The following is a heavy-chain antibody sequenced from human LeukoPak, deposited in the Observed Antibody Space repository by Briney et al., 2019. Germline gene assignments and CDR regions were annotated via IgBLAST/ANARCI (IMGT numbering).Heavy chain of an antibody. J-gene: IGHJ6*02. D-gene: IGHD6-13*01. CDR1: GGSVSSDNYH. Sequence: PSETLSLTCTVSGGSVSSDNYHWSWIRQPPGKGLEWIGYIYYSGSTNYNPSLKSRVTISVDMSKNQFSLKLSSVTAADTAVYYCARGIAAAATGYYAMDVWGQGTTVTVSS. V-gene: IGHV4-61*01. CDR2: IYYSGST. CDR3: ARGIAAAATGYYAMDV.